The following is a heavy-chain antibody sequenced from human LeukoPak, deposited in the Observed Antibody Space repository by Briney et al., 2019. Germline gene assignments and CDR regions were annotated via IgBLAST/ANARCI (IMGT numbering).Heavy chain of an antibody. V-gene: IGHV3-7*01. CDR2: IKRDGSEK. J-gene: IGHJ5*02. D-gene: IGHD3-10*01. CDR1: GFTFSSYW. CDR3: ARVHITMVRGVKNWFDP. Sequence: GGSLRLSCAASGFTFSSYWMSWVRQAPGKGLEWVANIKRDGSEKYYVDSVKGRFTISRDNAKNSLYLQMNSLRAEDTAVYYCARVHITMVRGVKNWFDPWGQGTLVTVSS.